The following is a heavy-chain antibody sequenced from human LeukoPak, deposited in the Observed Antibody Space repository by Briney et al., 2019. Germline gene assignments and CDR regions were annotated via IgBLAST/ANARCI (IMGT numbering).Heavy chain of an antibody. V-gene: IGHV4-34*01. CDR2: INHSGST. Sequence: PSETLSLTCAVYGGSFSGYYWSWIRQPPGKGLEWIGEINHSGSTNYNPSLKSRVTISVDTSKNQFSLKLSSVTAADTAVYYCARGRTVTPYYYYYGMDVWGQGTTVTVSS. CDR3: ARGRTVTPYYYYYGMDV. CDR1: GGSFSGYY. J-gene: IGHJ6*02. D-gene: IGHD4-4*01.